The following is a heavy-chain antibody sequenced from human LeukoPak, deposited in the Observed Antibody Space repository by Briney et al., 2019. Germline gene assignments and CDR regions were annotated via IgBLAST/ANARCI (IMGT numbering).Heavy chain of an antibody. J-gene: IGHJ6*02. CDR2: INHSGST. D-gene: IGHD5-18*01. CDR3: ARGGRGYLNYYYYGMDV. CDR1: GGSISSSSYY. V-gene: IGHV4-39*07. Sequence: SETLSLTCTVSGGSISSSSYYWSWIRQPPGKGLEWIGEINHSGSTNYNPSLKSRVTISVDTSKNQFSLKLSSVTAADTAVYYCARGGRGYLNYYYYGMDVWGQGTTVTVSS.